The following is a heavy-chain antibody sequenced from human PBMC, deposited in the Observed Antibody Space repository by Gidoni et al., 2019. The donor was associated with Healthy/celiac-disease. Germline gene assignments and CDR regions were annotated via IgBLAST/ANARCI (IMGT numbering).Heavy chain of an antibody. CDR1: GFTLRSYA. CDR2: ISGSGGST. V-gene: IGHV3-23*01. J-gene: IGHJ4*02. Sequence: EVQLLESGGGLVPPGGSLSLPCAASGFTLRSYAMSWVRQAPGKGLEWVSAISGSGGSTYYADSVKGRFTITRDNSKNTLYLQMNSLRAEDTAVYYCAKKDGSGSGWYGIDYWGQGTLVTVSS. CDR3: AKKDGSGSGWYGIDY. D-gene: IGHD6-19*01.